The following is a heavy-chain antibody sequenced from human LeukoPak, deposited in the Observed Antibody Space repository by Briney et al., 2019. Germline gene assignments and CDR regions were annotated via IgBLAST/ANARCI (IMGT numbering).Heavy chain of an antibody. D-gene: IGHD1-1*01. CDR3: ASFANWNDGAFDI. V-gene: IGHV1/OR15-3*02. CDR1: GYTFTDHY. J-gene: IGHJ3*02. CDR2: INAGNGNT. Sequence: ASLKVSCKAYGYTFTDHYIHWVRQAPGQGLEWMGWINAGNGNTKYSQKFQGRVTITRDTSASTAYMELSSLRSEDTAVYYCASFANWNDGAFDIWGQGTMVTVSS.